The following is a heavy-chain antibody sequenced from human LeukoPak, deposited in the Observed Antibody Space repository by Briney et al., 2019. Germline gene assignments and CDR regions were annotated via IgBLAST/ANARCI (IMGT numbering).Heavy chain of an antibody. Sequence: AGGSLGLSCATSGFIFSTYALSWVRQAPGKGLEWASSISGSGGSTYHADSVKGRFTISRDSSKNTLYLQMNSLRAEDTAIYYCARVIRAAPGKGYFDYWGQGTLVTVSS. CDR2: ISGSGGST. CDR1: GFIFSTYA. D-gene: IGHD6-13*01. CDR3: ARVIRAAPGKGYFDY. V-gene: IGHV3-23*01. J-gene: IGHJ4*02.